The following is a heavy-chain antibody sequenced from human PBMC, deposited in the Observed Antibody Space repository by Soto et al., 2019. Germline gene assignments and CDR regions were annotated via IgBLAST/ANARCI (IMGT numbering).Heavy chain of an antibody. V-gene: IGHV1-18*01. CDR1: GYSFPTFG. CDR2: ISGYNGDT. D-gene: IGHD2-8*01. Sequence: ASVKVSCKASGYSFPTFGISWVRQAPGQGLEWMGWISGYNGDTNNAQKFKDRVTMTIDRSTTTAYLELRSLTSDDTAVYYCAKNGHPPYYYYGMDVWG. J-gene: IGHJ6*02. CDR3: AKNGHPPYYYYGMDV.